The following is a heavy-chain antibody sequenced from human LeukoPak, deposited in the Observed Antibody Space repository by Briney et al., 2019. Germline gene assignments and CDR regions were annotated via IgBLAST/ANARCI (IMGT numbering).Heavy chain of an antibody. D-gene: IGHD3-22*01. CDR3: ARDQGYYYDSSGYFDY. CDR2: INPNSGGT. J-gene: IGHJ4*02. V-gene: IGHV1-2*02. Sequence: ASVKVSCKASGYTFTGYYMHWVRQAPGQGLEWIGWINPNSGGTNYAQKFQGRVTMTRDTSISTAYMELSRLRSDDTAVYYCARDQGYYYDSSGYFDYWGQGTLVTVSS. CDR1: GYTFTGYY.